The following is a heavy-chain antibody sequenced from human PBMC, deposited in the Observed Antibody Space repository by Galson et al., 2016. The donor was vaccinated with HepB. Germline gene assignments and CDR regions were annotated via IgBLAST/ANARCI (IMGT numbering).Heavy chain of an antibody. Sequence: SLRLSCAASGFTFSSYGMHWVRQAPGKGLEWVAVISYDGSYKYYAESVKGRFTISRDNSKNTLYLQMNSLRVEDTAVYYCANLGGGYCSGGRCYQAERDYWGQGTLVTVSS. CDR1: GFTFSSYG. CDR2: ISYDGSYK. CDR3: ANLGGGYCSGGRCYQAERDY. J-gene: IGHJ4*02. D-gene: IGHD2-15*01. V-gene: IGHV3-30*18.